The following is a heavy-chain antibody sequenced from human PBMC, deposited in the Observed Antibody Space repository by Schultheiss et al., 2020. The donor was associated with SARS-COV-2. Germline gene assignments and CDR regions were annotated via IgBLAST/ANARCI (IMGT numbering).Heavy chain of an antibody. Sequence: SETLSLTCTVSGGSISSYYWSWIRQPPGKGLEWIGYIYYSGSTNYNPSLKSRVTMSVDTSKNQFSLKLSSVTAADTAVYYCARDRGSGWYGGMDVWGQGTTVTVSS. D-gene: IGHD6-19*01. CDR2: IYYSGST. J-gene: IGHJ6*02. V-gene: IGHV4-59*01. CDR3: ARDRGSGWYGGMDV. CDR1: GGSISSYY.